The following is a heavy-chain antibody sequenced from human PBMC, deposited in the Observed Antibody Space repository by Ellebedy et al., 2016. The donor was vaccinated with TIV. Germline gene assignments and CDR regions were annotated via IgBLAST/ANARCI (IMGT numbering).Heavy chain of an antibody. J-gene: IGHJ5*02. CDR2: IYHSGST. Sequence: SETLSLTXAVSGGSISSGGYSWSWIRQPPGKGLEWIGYIYHSGSTYYNPSLKSRVTISVDRSKNQFSLKLSSVTAADTAVYYCARADGYYYGSGVQGAWFDPWGQGTLVTVSS. CDR1: GGSISSGGYS. D-gene: IGHD3-10*01. V-gene: IGHV4-30-2*01. CDR3: ARADGYYYGSGVQGAWFDP.